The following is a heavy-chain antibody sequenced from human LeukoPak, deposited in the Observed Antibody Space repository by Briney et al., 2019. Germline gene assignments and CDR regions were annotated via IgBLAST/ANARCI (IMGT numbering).Heavy chain of an antibody. D-gene: IGHD1-1*01. CDR2: ISAYNGNT. Sequence: ASAKVSCKASGYTFTSYGISWVRQAPGQWLEWMGWISAYNGNTNYAQKLQGRVTMTTDTSTSTAYMELRSLRSDDTAVYYCARDPEQTGTSDYWGQGTLVTVSS. V-gene: IGHV1-18*01. CDR3: ARDPEQTGTSDY. J-gene: IGHJ4*02. CDR1: GYTFTSYG.